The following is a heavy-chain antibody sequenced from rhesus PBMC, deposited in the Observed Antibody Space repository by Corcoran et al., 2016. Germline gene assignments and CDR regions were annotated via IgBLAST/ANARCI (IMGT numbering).Heavy chain of an antibody. CDR3: ARARGYEDDYGYYYTRSDAFDF. CDR1: GYSISSGYG. CDR2: IAYSGSS. Sequence: QVQLQESGPGLVKPSETLSLTCAVSGYSISSGYGWSWIRQPPGKGLEWIGYIAYSGSSYYTPSFKSRGTISIDTSKNQFSLKLSSVTAADTAVYYCARARGYEDDYGYYYTRSDAFDFWGQGLRVTVSS. J-gene: IGHJ3*01. V-gene: IGHV4-127*01. D-gene: IGHD3-9*01.